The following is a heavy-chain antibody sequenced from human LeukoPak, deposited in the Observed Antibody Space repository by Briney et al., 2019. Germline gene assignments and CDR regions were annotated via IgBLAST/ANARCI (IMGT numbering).Heavy chain of an antibody. V-gene: IGHV4-38-2*02. J-gene: IGHJ5*02. CDR2: IYHSGST. CDR3: ARDAREDDILTGYENWFDP. Sequence: PSETLSLTCAVSGYSISSGYYWGWIRQPPGKGLEWIGSIYHSGSTYYNPSLKSRVTISVDTSKNQFSLKLSSVTAADTAVYYCARDAREDDILTGYENWFDPWGQGTLVTVSS. D-gene: IGHD3-9*01. CDR1: GYSISSGYY.